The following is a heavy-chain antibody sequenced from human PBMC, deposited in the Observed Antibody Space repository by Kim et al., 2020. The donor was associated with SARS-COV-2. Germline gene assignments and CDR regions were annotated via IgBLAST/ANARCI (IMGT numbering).Heavy chain of an antibody. V-gene: IGHV3-48*02. Sequence: GGSLRLSCAASGFTFSSYSMNWVRQAPGKGLEWVSYISSSSSTIYYADSVKGRFTISRDNAKNSLYLQMNSLRDEDTAVYYCARDQRGATGRYYYYYYGMDVWGQGTTVTVSS. J-gene: IGHJ6*02. CDR3: ARDQRGATGRYYYYYYGMDV. CDR1: GFTFSSYS. D-gene: IGHD1-26*01. CDR2: ISSSSSTI.